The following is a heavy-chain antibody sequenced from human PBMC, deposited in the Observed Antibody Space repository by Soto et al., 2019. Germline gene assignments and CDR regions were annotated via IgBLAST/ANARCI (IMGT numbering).Heavy chain of an antibody. D-gene: IGHD4-17*01. J-gene: IGHJ6*03. V-gene: IGHV5-51*01. CDR3: ARHASPDYGVCLHYYYYMDV. CDR1: GYSFTSYW. CDR2: IHPGDSDT. Sequence: GESLKISCKGSGYSFTSYWIGRVRQIPGKGLEWMGIIHPGDSDTRYSPSFQGQVTISADKSISTAYLQWSSLKASDTAMYYCARHASPDYGVCLHYYYYMDVWGKGTTVTFSS.